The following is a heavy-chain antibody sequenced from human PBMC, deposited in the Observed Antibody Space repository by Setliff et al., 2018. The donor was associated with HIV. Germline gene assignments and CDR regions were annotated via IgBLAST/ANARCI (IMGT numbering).Heavy chain of an antibody. CDR2: INSDGFKT. CDR3: ARDDSNGNTDAFDI. J-gene: IGHJ3*02. CDR1: GFTFSRDW. V-gene: IGHV3-74*01. D-gene: IGHD5-18*01. Sequence: PGGSLRLSCAAFGFTFSRDWMHWVRQGPGKGLVWVARINSDGFKTNHADSVRGRFTIFRDNAKNTLFLQMTSLRAEDTAVYYCARDDSNGNTDAFDIWGQGTTVTVSS.